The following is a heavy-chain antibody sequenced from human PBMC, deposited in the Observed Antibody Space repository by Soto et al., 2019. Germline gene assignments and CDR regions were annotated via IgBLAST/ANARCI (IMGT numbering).Heavy chain of an antibody. J-gene: IGHJ4*02. CDR3: AREWAEYSSRWYEGSGDFDY. Sequence: ASVKVSCKASGYTFTGYYMHWVRQAPGQGLEWMGWINPNSGGTNYAQKFQGRVTMTRDTSISTAYMELSRLRSDDTAVYYCAREWAEYSSRWYEGSGDFDYWGQGTLVTVSS. CDR1: GYTFTGYY. D-gene: IGHD6-13*01. CDR2: INPNSGGT. V-gene: IGHV1-2*02.